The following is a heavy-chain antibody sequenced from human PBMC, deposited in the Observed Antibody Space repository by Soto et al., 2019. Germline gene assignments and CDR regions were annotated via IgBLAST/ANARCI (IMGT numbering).Heavy chain of an antibody. CDR2: INSDGSST. CDR1: GFTFSSYW. D-gene: IGHD2-2*01. J-gene: IGHJ3*02. Sequence: GGSLRLSCAASGFTFSSYWIHWVRQAPGKGLVWVSRINSDGSSTSYADSVKGRFTISRDNAKNTLYLQMNSLRAEDTAVYYCAREVVPAAYDAFDIWGQGTMVTVSS. V-gene: IGHV3-74*01. CDR3: AREVVPAAYDAFDI.